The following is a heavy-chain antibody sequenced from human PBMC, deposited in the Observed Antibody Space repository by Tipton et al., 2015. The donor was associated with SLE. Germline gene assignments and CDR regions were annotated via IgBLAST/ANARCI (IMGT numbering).Heavy chain of an antibody. J-gene: IGHJ3*02. V-gene: IGHV4-59*01. CDR1: GASMSGYY. Sequence: TLSLTCTVSGASMSGYYWSWIRQSPGKGLEWIGYIFDNGNSNYNPSLKSRVTISKDTSKNQFSLRLTSLTAADTAVYYCARVVYSFSDAFDIWGQGTLVTASS. D-gene: IGHD6-13*01. CDR2: IFDNGNS. CDR3: ARVVYSFSDAFDI.